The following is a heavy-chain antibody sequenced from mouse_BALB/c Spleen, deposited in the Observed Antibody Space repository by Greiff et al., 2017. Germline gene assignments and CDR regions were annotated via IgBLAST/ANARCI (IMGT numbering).Heavy chain of an antibody. J-gene: IGHJ1*01. V-gene: IGHV3-2*02. CDR2: ISYSGST. CDR1: GYSITSDYA. CDR3: ARGYYYGSSYWYFDV. Sequence: DVKLQESGPGLVKPSQSLSLTCTVTGYSITSDYAWNWIRQFPGNKLEWMGYISYSGSTSYNPSLKSRISITRDTSKNQFFLQLNSVTTEDTATYYCARGYYYGSSYWYFDVWGAGTTVTVSS. D-gene: IGHD1-1*01.